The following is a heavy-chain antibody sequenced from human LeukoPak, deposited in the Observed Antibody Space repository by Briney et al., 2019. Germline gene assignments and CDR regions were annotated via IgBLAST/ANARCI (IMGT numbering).Heavy chain of an antibody. CDR3: AKGPLRGTAAAIDY. V-gene: IGHV3-30-3*01. J-gene: IGHJ4*02. Sequence: PGGSLRLSCVASGFTFKSYTMHWVRQAPGKGLEWVAAISFDGGNKYFADSVKGRFTISRDISTDTLWLQMDSLRTEDTAVYYCAKGPLRGTAAAIDYWGQGTLVTVSS. CDR1: GFTFKSYT. D-gene: IGHD2-2*01. CDR2: ISFDGGNK.